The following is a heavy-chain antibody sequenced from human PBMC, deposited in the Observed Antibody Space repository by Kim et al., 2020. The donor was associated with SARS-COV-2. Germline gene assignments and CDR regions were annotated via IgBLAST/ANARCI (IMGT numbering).Heavy chain of an antibody. V-gene: IGHV1-8*01. CDR3: VFSKIGSMIVVVDDAFDI. CDR2: MNPNSGNT. CDR1: GYTFTSYD. J-gene: IGHJ3*02. Sequence: ASVKVSCKASGYTFTSYDINWVRQATGQGLEWMGWMNPNSGNTGYAQKFQGRVTMTRNTSISTAYMELSSLRSEDTAVYYCVFSKIGSMIVVVDDAFDIWGQGTMVTVSS. D-gene: IGHD3-22*01.